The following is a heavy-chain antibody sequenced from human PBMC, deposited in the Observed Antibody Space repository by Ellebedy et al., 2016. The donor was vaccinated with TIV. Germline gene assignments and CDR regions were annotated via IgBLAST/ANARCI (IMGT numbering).Heavy chain of an antibody. CDR3: ARENFYGMDV. V-gene: IGHV3-11*06. CDR1: GFTFSVYY. Sequence: GGSLRLXCEASGFTFSVYYMSWIRQAPGKGLEWVSFISLTSTGTGVGYADSVRGRFTISRDDAKNSLYLEINSLRAEDSAVYYCARENFYGMDVWGQGTTVTVSS. J-gene: IGHJ6*02. CDR2: ISLTSTGTGV.